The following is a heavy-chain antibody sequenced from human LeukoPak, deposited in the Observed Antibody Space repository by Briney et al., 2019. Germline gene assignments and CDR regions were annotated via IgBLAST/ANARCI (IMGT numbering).Heavy chain of an antibody. V-gene: IGHV3-7*03. J-gene: IGHJ4*02. D-gene: IGHD4-17*01. CDR2: IKQDGSEK. Sequence: GGCLRLSCAASRFTFSNYWMSWVRQAPGKGLEWVANIKQDGSEKYYVDSVKGRFTISRDNAKNLLYLQMNSLRAEDTAVYYCAGGSDYGDPYPNDYWGQGTLVTVSS. CDR3: AGGSDYGDPYPNDY. CDR1: RFTFSNYW.